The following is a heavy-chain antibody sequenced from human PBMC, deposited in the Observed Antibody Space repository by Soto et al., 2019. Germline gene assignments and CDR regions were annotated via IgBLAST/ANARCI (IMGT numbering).Heavy chain of an antibody. D-gene: IGHD6-6*01. CDR3: ARVPRIAARPPHYYYGMDV. V-gene: IGHV3-53*01. CDR2: IYSGGST. CDR1: GFTVSSSY. J-gene: IGHJ6*02. Sequence: GGSLRLSCAASGFTVSSSYMSWVRQAPGKGLEWVSVIYSGGSTYYADSVKGRFTISRDNSKNTLYLQMNSLRAEDTAVYYCARVPRIAARPPHYYYGMDVWGQGTTVTVSS.